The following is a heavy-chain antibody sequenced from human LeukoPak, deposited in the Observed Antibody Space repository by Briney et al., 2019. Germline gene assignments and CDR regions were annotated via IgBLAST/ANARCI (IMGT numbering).Heavy chain of an antibody. CDR1: GYTFTGYY. CDR2: INPNSGGT. D-gene: IGHD2-2*02. V-gene: IGHV1-2*02. J-gene: IGHJ4*02. Sequence: ASVKVSCKASGYTFTGYYMHWVRQAPGQGLEWMGWINPNSGGTNYAQKFQGRVTMTRDTSIGTAYMELSRLRSDDTAVYYCARRSGRRYCSSTSCYIFDYWGQGTLVTVSS. CDR3: ARRSGRRYCSSTSCYIFDY.